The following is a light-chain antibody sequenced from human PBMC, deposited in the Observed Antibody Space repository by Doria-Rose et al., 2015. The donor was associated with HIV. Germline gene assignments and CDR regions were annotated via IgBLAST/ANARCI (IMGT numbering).Light chain of an antibody. CDR3: HQYGTSWT. Sequence: TQSPGTLSLSPGERATLSCRASQSFSSTYLAWYQQTPGQAPSLLIYDGSTRATGIPDRFSASGSGTDITLTINRLEPEDSALYYCHQYGTSWTFGQGTKVEI. CDR1: QSFSSTY. V-gene: IGKV3-20*01. CDR2: DGS. J-gene: IGKJ1*01.